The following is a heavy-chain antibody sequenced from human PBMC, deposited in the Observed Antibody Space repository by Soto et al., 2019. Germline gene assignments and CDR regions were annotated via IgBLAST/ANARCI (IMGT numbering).Heavy chain of an antibody. Sequence: SETLSLTCTVSGASISGYYWSWIRRSAGKGLEWIGRIYATGTTDYNPSLKSRVMMSVDTSKKQFSLKLRSATAADTAVYYCVRDGTKTLRDWFDPWGQGISVTVSS. CDR1: GASISGYY. V-gene: IGHV4-4*07. CDR3: VRDGTKTLRDWFDP. D-gene: IGHD1-1*01. CDR2: IYATGTT. J-gene: IGHJ5*02.